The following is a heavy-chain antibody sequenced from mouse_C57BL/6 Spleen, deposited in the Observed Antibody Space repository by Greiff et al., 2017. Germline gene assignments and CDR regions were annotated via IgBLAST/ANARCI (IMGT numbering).Heavy chain of an antibody. J-gene: IGHJ3*01. Sequence: VMLVESGPGLVQPSQSLSITCTVSGFSLTSYGVHWVRQPPGKGLEWLGVIWSGGSTDYNAAFISRLSISKDNSKSQVFFKMNSLQADDTAIYYCARSTMVTRDFAYWGQGTLVTVSA. CDR1: GFSLTSYG. CDR3: ARSTMVTRDFAY. CDR2: IWSGGST. D-gene: IGHD2-2*01. V-gene: IGHV2-2*01.